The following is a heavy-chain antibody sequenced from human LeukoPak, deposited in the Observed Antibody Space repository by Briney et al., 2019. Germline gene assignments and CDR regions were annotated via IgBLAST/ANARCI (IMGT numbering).Heavy chain of an antibody. Sequence: GGSLRLSCAASGFTFYSYAMSWVRQAPGKGLEWVSAISGSGGSTYYADSVKGRFTISRDSSKNTLYLQMNSLRAEDTAVYYCAKDLRSEDIAWGQGTLVTVSS. V-gene: IGHV3-23*01. D-gene: IGHD5-12*01. CDR2: ISGSGGST. CDR3: AKDLRSEDIA. J-gene: IGHJ5*02. CDR1: GFTFYSYA.